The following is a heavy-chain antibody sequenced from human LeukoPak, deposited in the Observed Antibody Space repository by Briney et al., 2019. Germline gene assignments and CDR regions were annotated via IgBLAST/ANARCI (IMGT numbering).Heavy chain of an antibody. CDR1: GYTFTGYY. CDR3: ASLLLNPRRRNKNQHTNNDY. CDR2: INPNSGGT. V-gene: IGHV1-2*02. D-gene: IGHD1/OR15-1a*01. Sequence: GASVKVSCKASGYTFTGYYMHWVRQAPGQGLEWMGWINPNSGGTNYAQKFQGRVTMTRDTSISTAYMELSRLRSDDTAVYYCASLLLNPRRRNKNQHTNNDYWGQGTLVTVSS. J-gene: IGHJ4*02.